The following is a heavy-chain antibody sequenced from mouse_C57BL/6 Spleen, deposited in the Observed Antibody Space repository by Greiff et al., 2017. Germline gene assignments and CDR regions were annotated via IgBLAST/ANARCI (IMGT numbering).Heavy chain of an antibody. J-gene: IGHJ4*01. CDR3: ARWGGSSPYAMDY. CDR1: GYTFTSYW. CDR2: IDPSDSYT. D-gene: IGHD1-1*01. Sequence: VQLQQPGAELVMPGASVKLSCKASGYTFTSYWMHWVKQRPGQGLEWIGEIDPSDSYTNYNQKFKGKSTLTVDKSSSTAYMQLSILTSEDSAVYYCARWGGSSPYAMDYWGQGTSVTVSS. V-gene: IGHV1-69*01.